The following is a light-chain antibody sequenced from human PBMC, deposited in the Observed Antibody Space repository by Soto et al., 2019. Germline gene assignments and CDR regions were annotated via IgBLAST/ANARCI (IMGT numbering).Light chain of an antibody. Sequence: EIVMTQSPATLSVSPGERVTLSCRASQSISSNLAWYQQKPGQGPRLLVYGASTRATDIPARFSSSESGTGFTLTFSSLQSEDFAVYYCQQYNNWPYTFGQGTKLEIK. J-gene: IGKJ2*01. CDR3: QQYNNWPYT. V-gene: IGKV3-15*01. CDR2: GAS. CDR1: QSISSN.